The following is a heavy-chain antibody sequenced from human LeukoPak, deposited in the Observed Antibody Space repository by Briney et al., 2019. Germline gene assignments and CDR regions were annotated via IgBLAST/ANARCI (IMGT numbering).Heavy chain of an antibody. Sequence: AGGSLRLSCAASGFTFSSYWMSWVRQAPGKGLEWVANINQDGSEKYYVDSVKGRFTISRDNAKNSLYLQMNSLRAEDTAVYYCAREGCSGGSCYHSWFDPWGQGTLVTVSS. J-gene: IGHJ5*02. CDR1: GFTFSSYW. V-gene: IGHV3-7*01. D-gene: IGHD2-15*01. CDR2: INQDGSEK. CDR3: AREGCSGGSCYHSWFDP.